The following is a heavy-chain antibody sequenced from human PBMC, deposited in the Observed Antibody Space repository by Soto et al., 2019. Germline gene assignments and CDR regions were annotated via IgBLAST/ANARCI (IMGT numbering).Heavy chain of an antibody. CDR3: ASSVVGAGDRYWFDP. V-gene: IGHV4-31*03. CDR2: IYYSGST. Sequence: QVQLQESGPGLVKPSQTLSLTCTVSGGSISSGGYYWSWIRQHPGKGLEWIGYIYYSGSTYYNPSLKSRVTISVDTSKNQFSLKPSSVTAADTAVYYCASSVVGAGDRYWFDPWGQGTLVTVSS. CDR1: GGSISSGGYY. J-gene: IGHJ5*02. D-gene: IGHD2-2*01.